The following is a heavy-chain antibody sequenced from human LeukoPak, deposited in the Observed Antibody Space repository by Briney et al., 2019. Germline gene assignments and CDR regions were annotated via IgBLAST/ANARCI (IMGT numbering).Heavy chain of an antibody. J-gene: IGHJ4*02. V-gene: IGHV3-21*01. Sequence: GGSLRLSCAASGFTFSSYSMNWVRQAPGKGLEWVSSISSSSGYIYYADSVKGRFTISRDNAKNSLYLQMNSLRAEDTAVYYCARDFVEVYALYYFDYWGQGTLVTVSS. D-gene: IGHD2-8*01. CDR3: ARDFVEVYALYYFDY. CDR2: ISSSSGYI. CDR1: GFTFSSYS.